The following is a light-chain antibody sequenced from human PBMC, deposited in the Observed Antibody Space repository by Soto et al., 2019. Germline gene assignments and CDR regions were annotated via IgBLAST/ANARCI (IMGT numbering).Light chain of an antibody. CDR1: SSDVGGYNY. CDR3: SSYRSGSTVYV. V-gene: IGLV2-14*03. J-gene: IGLJ1*01. Sequence: QSALTQPASVSGSPGQSITISCAAPSSDVGGYNYVSWYQQYPDKAPKLIIYDVTNRPSGVSNRFSGSRSGNTASLTISGLQAEDEAVYYCSSYRSGSTVYVFGTGTKVTVL. CDR2: DVT.